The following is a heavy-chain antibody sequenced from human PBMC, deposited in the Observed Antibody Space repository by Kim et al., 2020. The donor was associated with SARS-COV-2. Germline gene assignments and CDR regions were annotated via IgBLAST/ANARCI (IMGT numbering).Heavy chain of an antibody. D-gene: IGHD1-26*01. CDR1: GFTFSGYW. V-gene: IGHV3-7*01. Sequence: GGSLRLSCTASGFTFSGYWMSWVRQAPGKGLEWVANIKQEGGDKYYVDSVKGRFTISRDKAKNSVYLQMNSLRGEDTAVYYCARNSERSSSWLDVFDCWGQGSLVTVSS. CDR3: ARNSERSSSWLDVFDC. J-gene: IGHJ4*02. CDR2: IKQEGGDK.